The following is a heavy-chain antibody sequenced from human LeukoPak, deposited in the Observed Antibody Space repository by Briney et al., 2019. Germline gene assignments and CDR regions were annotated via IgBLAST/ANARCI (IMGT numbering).Heavy chain of an antibody. CDR1: GFTFSSYG. V-gene: IGHV3-23*01. J-gene: IGHJ6*03. Sequence: PGGSLRLSCAASGFTFSSYGMSWGRQAPGKGLEWVSGISAGGSNTYYADSVMGRFTISRDNAKNSLYLQMNSPRAEDTAVYYCARAAQVAEGSPFYYYYMDVWGKGTTVTVSS. CDR3: ARAAQVAEGSPFYYYYMDV. CDR2: ISAGGSNT. D-gene: IGHD6-19*01.